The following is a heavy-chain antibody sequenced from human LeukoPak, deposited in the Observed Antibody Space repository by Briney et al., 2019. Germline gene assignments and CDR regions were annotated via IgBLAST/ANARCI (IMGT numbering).Heavy chain of an antibody. V-gene: IGHV3-9*01. CDR2: ISWNSGSI. J-gene: IGHJ4*02. D-gene: IGHD3-22*01. Sequence: GGSLRLSCAASGFTFDDYAMHWVRQAPGKGLEWVSGISWNSGSIGYADSVKGRFTISRDNAKNSLYLQMNSLRAEDTAVYYCARDGYYYDSSGYRYWGQGTLVTVSS. CDR1: GFTFDDYA. CDR3: ARDGYYYDSSGYRY.